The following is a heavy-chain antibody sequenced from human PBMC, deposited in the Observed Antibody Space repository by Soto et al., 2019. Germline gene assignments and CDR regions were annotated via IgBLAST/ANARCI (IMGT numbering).Heavy chain of an antibody. Sequence: GESLKISCKGSGYSFTSYWNGWVRQMPGKGLEWMGIIYPGDSDTRYSPSFQGQVTISADNSISTAYLQWSSLKASDTAMYYCARGDQGGIYGVYDDAFDIWGQGTMVTVSS. V-gene: IGHV5-51*01. CDR1: GYSFTSYW. J-gene: IGHJ3*02. CDR3: ARGDQGGIYGVYDDAFDI. D-gene: IGHD5-12*01. CDR2: IYPGDSDT.